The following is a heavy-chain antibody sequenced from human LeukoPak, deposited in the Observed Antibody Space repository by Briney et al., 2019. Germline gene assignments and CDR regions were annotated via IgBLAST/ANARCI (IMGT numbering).Heavy chain of an antibody. CDR3: AKDRSAYSSGNAIDY. D-gene: IGHD6-19*01. CDR2: ISGSGGST. Sequence: QPGGSLRLSCATSGFPFSNYAVSWVRQAPGKGLEWVSAISGSGGSTYYADSVKGRFTISRDNSKNTLYLQMNSLRAEDTAVYYCAKDRSAYSSGNAIDYWGQGTLVTVSS. CDR1: GFPFSNYA. J-gene: IGHJ4*02. V-gene: IGHV3-23*01.